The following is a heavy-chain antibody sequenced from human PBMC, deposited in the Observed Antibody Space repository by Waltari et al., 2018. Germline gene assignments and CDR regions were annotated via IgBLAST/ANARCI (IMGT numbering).Heavy chain of an antibody. D-gene: IGHD3-3*01. V-gene: IGHV4-39*07. Sequence: QLQLQESGPGLVKPSETLSLTCTVSGGSISSSSYYWGWIRQPPGKGLEWIGSIYYSGSTYYNPSLKSRVTISVDTSKNQFSLKLSSVTAADTAVYYCARELGDFWSGYRIPNVDYWGQGTLVTVSS. J-gene: IGHJ4*02. CDR1: GGSISSSSYY. CDR3: ARELGDFWSGYRIPNVDY. CDR2: IYYSGST.